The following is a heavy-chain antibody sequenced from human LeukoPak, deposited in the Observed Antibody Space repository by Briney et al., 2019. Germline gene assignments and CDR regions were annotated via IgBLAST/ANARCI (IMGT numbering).Heavy chain of an antibody. V-gene: IGHV3-33*01. CDR2: IWYDGSNK. CDR3: ARRAPSRGLVATFYFDY. CDR1: GFTFSSYG. J-gene: IGHJ4*02. Sequence: GGSLRLSCAASGFTFSSYGMHWVRQAPGKGLEWVAVIWYDGSNKYYADSVKGRFTISRDNSKNTLYLQMNSLRAEDTAVYYCARRAPSRGLVATFYFDYWGQGTLVTVSS. D-gene: IGHD5-12*01.